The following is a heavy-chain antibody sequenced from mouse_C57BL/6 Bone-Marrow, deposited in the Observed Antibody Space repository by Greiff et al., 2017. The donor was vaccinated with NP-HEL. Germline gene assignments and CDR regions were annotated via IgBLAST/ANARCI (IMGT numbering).Heavy chain of an antibody. Sequence: VQLQQSGPELVKPGASVKISCKASGYAFSSSWMNWVKQRPGKGLEWIGRIYPGDGDTNYNGKFKGKATLTAAKSSSTAYMQLSSLTSEDSAVYFCAREGMAPFDYWGQGTTLTVSS. CDR2: IYPGDGDT. CDR1: GYAFSSSW. V-gene: IGHV1-82*01. CDR3: AREGMAPFDY. J-gene: IGHJ2*01.